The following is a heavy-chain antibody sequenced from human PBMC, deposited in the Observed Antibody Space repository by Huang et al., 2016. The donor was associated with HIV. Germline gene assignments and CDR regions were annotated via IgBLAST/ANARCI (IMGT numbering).Heavy chain of an antibody. V-gene: IGHV3-53*01. Sequence: EVQLVESGGGLIQPGGSLRLSCAASGFSVNTNYMTWVRQAPGKGLEWVSVIDAGGSTYYAASVKGRFTISRDNAKNTVFLQMSSLRAEDTAVYYCARVQQSSGWYGGDLDYWGQGTLVTISS. D-gene: IGHD6-19*01. CDR1: GFSVNTNY. CDR2: IDAGGST. CDR3: ARVQQSSGWYGGDLDY. J-gene: IGHJ4*02.